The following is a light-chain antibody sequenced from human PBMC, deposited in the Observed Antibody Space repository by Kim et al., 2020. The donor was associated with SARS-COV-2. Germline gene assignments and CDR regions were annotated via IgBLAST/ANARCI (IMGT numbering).Light chain of an antibody. J-gene: IGKJ5*01. V-gene: IGKV3-20*01. CDR2: GAV. CDR1: ESVRSRN. CDR3: QHYGSSIT. Sequence: GEGVTLPCRASESVRSRNLAWNQQRHGQAPRLLIYGAVNRAPGIPDRFSGGGSGRDFTLTISGLEPDDFAVYYCQHYGSSITFGQGTRLEIK.